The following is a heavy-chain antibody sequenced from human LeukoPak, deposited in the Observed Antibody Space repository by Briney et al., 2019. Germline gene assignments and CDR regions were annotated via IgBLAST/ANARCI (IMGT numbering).Heavy chain of an antibody. CDR3: ARNRRYFDWLLSYFDY. J-gene: IGHJ4*02. CDR1: GFTFSSYW. Sequence: GGSLRLSCAASGFTFSSYWMSWVRQAPGKGLEWVANIKQDGREKYYVDSVKGRFTISRDNAKNSLYLQMNSLRAEDTAVYYCARNRRYFDWLLSYFDYWGQGTLVTVSS. CDR2: IKQDGREK. V-gene: IGHV3-7*01. D-gene: IGHD3-9*01.